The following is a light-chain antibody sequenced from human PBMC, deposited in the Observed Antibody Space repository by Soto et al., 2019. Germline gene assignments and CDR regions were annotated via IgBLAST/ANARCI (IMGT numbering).Light chain of an antibody. V-gene: IGKV3-15*01. J-gene: IGKJ1*01. Sequence: EVVMTQSPATLSVSPRGRVTLSCRASQSVSSSLAWYQQKPGQAPRLLIYGASTRATGIPARFSGSGSGTEFTLTISSLQSEDFAVYHCQQYYKSPGTFGQGTKVEIK. CDR2: GAS. CDR1: QSVSSS. CDR3: QQYYKSPGT.